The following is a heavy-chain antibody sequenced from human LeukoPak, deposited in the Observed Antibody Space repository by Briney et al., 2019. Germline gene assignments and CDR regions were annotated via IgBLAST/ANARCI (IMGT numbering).Heavy chain of an antibody. J-gene: IGHJ4*02. CDR2: IYCSGST. V-gene: IGHV4-59*01. Sequence: PSETLSLTCTVSGGSISSYYWSWIRQPPGKGLEWIGYIYCSGSTNYNPSLKSRVTISVDTSKNQFSLKLSSVTAADTAVYYCARARSPFLGYCSSTSCEGQYYFDYGGQGTLVTVSS. D-gene: IGHD2-2*01. CDR3: ARARSPFLGYCSSTSCEGQYYFDY. CDR1: GGSISSYY.